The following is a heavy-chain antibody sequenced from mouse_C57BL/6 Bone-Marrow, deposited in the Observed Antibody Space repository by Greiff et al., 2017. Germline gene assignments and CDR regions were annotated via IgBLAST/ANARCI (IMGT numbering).Heavy chain of an antibody. CDR2: IDPENGDT. D-gene: IGHD2-2*01. Sequence: VQLKESGAELVRPGASVQLSCTASGFNIKDDYMHWVKQRPEQGLEWIGWIDPENGDTAYDSKFQGKATITADTASNTAYLQLSSLTSEDTAVYYCILCLSYWGQGTLVTVSA. CDR1: GFNIKDDY. V-gene: IGHV14-4*01. CDR3: ILCLSY. J-gene: IGHJ3*01.